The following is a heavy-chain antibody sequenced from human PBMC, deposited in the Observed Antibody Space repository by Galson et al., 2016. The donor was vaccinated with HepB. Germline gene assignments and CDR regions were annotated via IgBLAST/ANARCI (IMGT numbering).Heavy chain of an antibody. CDR3: AKGRDGYPNYFEY. J-gene: IGHJ4*02. CDR2: ISGSGGST. V-gene: IGHV3-23*01. CDR1: GFTFSSYA. D-gene: IGHD2-2*03. Sequence: SLRLSCAASGFTFSSYAMSWVRQAPGKGLEWVSAISGSGGSTLYADSVKGRFTIFRDNSKNTLYLEMNSLRAEDTAVDYCAKGRDGYPNYFEYWGQGTLVTVSS.